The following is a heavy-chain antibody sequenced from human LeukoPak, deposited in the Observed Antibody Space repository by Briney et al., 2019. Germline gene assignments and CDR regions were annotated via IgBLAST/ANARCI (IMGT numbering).Heavy chain of an antibody. D-gene: IGHD2-2*01. V-gene: IGHV4-4*02. Sequence: KSSETLSLTCAVSGGSISSSNWWSWVRQPPGKGLEWIGEIYHSGSTNYNPSLKSRVTISVDKSKNQFSLKLSSVTAADTAVYYCARGRYCSSTSCNSIKLQLDYWGQGTLVTVSS. CDR2: IYHSGST. CDR1: GGSISSSNW. J-gene: IGHJ4*02. CDR3: ARGRYCSSTSCNSIKLQLDY.